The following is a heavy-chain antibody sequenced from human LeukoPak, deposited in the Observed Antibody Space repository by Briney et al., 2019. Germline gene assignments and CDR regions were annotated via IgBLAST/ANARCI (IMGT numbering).Heavy chain of an antibody. CDR3: ARGFLAYYYYYGMDV. CDR1: GGTLADYY. CDR2: INQRGSA. D-gene: IGHD3-3*01. V-gene: IGHV4-34*01. Sequence: SETLSLTCAVYGGTLADYYWSWIRQSPGQGLEWIGEINQRGSANYNPSLKSRFTISVDTSRNQFSLKVHSVTAADTAVYYCARGFLAYYYYYGMDVWGQGTTVTVSS. J-gene: IGHJ6*02.